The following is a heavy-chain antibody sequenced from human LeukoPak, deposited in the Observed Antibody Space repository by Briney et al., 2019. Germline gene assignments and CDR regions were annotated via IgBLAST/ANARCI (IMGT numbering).Heavy chain of an antibody. V-gene: IGHV3-23*01. CDR3: ARERSYGAWGMDV. CDR1: GFTFSSYA. D-gene: IGHD1-26*01. Sequence: GGSLRLSCAASGFTFSSYAMSWVRQAPGKGLEWVSIISGGGDSTYYVDSVKGRFTISRDNSKNTLYLQMNSLRAEDTAMYYCARERSYGAWGMDVWGQGTTVTVSS. CDR2: ISGGGDST. J-gene: IGHJ6*02.